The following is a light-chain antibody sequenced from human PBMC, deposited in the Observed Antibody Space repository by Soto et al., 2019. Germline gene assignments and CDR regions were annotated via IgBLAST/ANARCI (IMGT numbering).Light chain of an antibody. J-gene: IGKJ2*03. V-gene: IGKV2-30*01. CDR3: MQGTHPYS. CDR2: KVS. Sequence: DVVMTQSPLSLPVTLGQPASISCRSSQSLVYSDGNTYLSWFQQRPGQSPRRLIYKVSNRDSGVPERFSGSGSGTEFTLKISRLEAEDVGVYYCMQGTHPYSFGQGTKLEIK. CDR1: QSLVYSDGNTY.